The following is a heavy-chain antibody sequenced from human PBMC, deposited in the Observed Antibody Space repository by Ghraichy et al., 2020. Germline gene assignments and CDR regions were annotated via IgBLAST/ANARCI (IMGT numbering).Heavy chain of an antibody. D-gene: IGHD4-17*01. CDR2: IYYSGST. CDR1: GGSINNYY. V-gene: IGHV4-59*01. Sequence: SETLSLTCTVSGGSINNYYWNWIRQPPGKGLEWIGYIYYSGSTNYNPSLKSRVTISVDTSKNQFSLKLSSVIAADTAVYYCARGGDYPFYVNYWGQGTLVTVSS. J-gene: IGHJ4*02. CDR3: ARGGDYPFYVNY.